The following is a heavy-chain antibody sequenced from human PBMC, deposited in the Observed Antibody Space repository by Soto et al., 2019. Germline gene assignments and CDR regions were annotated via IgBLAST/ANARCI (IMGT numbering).Heavy chain of an antibody. CDR1: GFTFSSYA. CDR3: ARDVTDIVVVPAATSPGHTTFDAFDI. D-gene: IGHD2-2*01. CDR2: ISYDGSNK. V-gene: IGHV3-30-3*01. J-gene: IGHJ3*02. Sequence: QVQLVESGGGVVQPGRSLRLSCAASGFTFSSYAMHWVRQAPGKGLEWVAVISYDGSNKYYADSVKGRFTISRDNSKNTLYLQMNSLRAEDTAVYYCARDVTDIVVVPAATSPGHTTFDAFDIWVQGTMVTVS.